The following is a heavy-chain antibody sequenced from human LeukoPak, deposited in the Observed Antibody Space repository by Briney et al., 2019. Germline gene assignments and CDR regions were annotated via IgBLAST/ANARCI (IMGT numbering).Heavy chain of an antibody. J-gene: IGHJ6*03. CDR2: IFTSGIT. Sequence: SETLSLTCTVSGGSTSTYYWSWIRQPAGKGLEWIGRIFTSGITHYNPSLKSRVTMSIDTSKNQFSLRLSSVTAADTAVYYCARVFDKDVWGKGTTVTVSS. V-gene: IGHV4-4*07. CDR1: GGSTSTYY. D-gene: IGHD2-21*01. CDR3: ARVFDKDV.